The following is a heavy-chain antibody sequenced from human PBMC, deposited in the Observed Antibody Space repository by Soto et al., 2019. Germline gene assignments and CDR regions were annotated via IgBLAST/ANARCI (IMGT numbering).Heavy chain of an antibody. Sequence: EVQLVESGGGLVQPGGSLRLSCVVSEFSFSKYAMIWVRQAPGKGQEWVSGITGSGGTIEYTASVKGRFTISRDNSKNTVYLQMNSLSAEDTAMYYCAKDAVPGDGLWLVSDWGQGTQVTVS. V-gene: IGHV3-23*04. CDR1: EFSFSKYA. CDR2: ITGSGGTI. D-gene: IGHD2-21*02. J-gene: IGHJ4*02. CDR3: AKDAVPGDGLWLVSD.